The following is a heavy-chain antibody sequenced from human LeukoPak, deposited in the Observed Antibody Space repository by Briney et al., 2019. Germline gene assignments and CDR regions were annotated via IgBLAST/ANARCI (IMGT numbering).Heavy chain of an antibody. D-gene: IGHD2-2*01. V-gene: IGHV3-11*04. CDR1: GFTFSDYY. Sequence: KPGGSLRLSCAASGFTFSDYYMSWIRQAPGKGLEWVSYISSSGSTIYYADSVKGRFTISRDNAKNSLYLQMNSLRAEDTAVYYCARDQGYCSSTSCYVGYYYGMGVWGQGTTVTVSS. CDR3: ARDQGYCSSTSCYVGYYYGMGV. J-gene: IGHJ6*02. CDR2: ISSSGSTI.